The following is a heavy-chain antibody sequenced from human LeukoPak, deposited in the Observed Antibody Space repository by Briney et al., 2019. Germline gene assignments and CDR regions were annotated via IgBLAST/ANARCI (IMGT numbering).Heavy chain of an antibody. V-gene: IGHV4-39*01. CDR1: GGSISSSSYY. D-gene: IGHD3-3*01. CDR3: ARHRHPLGEWLLPYDY. Sequence: SETLSLTCTVSGGSISSSSYYWGWIRQPPGKGLEWIGSIYYSGSTYYNPSLQSRVTISVDTSKNQFSLKLSSVTAADTAVYYCARHRHPLGEWLLPYDYWGQGTLVTVSS. J-gene: IGHJ4*02. CDR2: IYYSGST.